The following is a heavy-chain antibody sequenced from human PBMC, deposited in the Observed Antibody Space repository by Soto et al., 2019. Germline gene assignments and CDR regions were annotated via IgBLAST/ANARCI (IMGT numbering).Heavy chain of an antibody. V-gene: IGHV4-59*01. Sequence: SETLSLTCTVSGGSISSYYWSWIRQPPGKGLEWIGYIYYSGSTNYNPSLKSRVTISVETSKNQFSLKLSSVTAADTAVYYCASGYYYDSSGYPPDYYYYGMDVWGQGTTVTVSS. CDR3: ASGYYYDSSGYPPDYYYYGMDV. CDR1: GGSISSYY. CDR2: IYYSGST. D-gene: IGHD3-22*01. J-gene: IGHJ6*02.